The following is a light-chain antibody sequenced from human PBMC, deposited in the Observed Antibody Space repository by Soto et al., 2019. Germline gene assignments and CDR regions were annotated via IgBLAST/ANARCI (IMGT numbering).Light chain of an antibody. V-gene: IGLV2-14*03. Sequence: QSALTQPASVSGSPGQSITISCTGTSSDIGGYNYVSWYQQHSGKAPKLMIYEVTNRPSGVSNRFSGSKSGNTASLTISGLQAEDEADYYCNSYISTHFVVFGGGTKLTV. CDR2: EVT. CDR3: NSYISTHFVV. CDR1: SSDIGGYNY. J-gene: IGLJ2*01.